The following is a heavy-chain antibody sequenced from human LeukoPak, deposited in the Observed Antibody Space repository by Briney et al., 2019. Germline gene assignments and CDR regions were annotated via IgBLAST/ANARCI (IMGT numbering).Heavy chain of an antibody. V-gene: IGHV3-21*01. J-gene: IGHJ4*02. CDR2: ISGGSRYI. Sequence: PGGSLRLSCEASGFTFSSYSMNWVRQAPGKGLEWLSSISGGSRYIYYADSMKGRLTISRDNAKKSLYLQLDSLRVEDTAVYYCARDLRMTSHISDYWGQGTLVTVSS. CDR3: ARDLRMTSHISDY. D-gene: IGHD4-11*01. CDR1: GFTFSSYS.